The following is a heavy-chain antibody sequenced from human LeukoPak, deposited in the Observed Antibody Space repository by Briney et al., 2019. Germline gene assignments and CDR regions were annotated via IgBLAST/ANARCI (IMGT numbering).Heavy chain of an antibody. Sequence: ASVKVSCTASGGTFSSYAISWVRQAPGQGLEWMGGIIPIFGTANYAQKFQGRVTITADESTSTAYMELSSLRSEDTAVYYCARDIVVALPYYYYYGMDVWGQGTTVTVSS. CDR2: IIPIFGTA. CDR3: ARDIVVALPYYYYYGMDV. V-gene: IGHV1-69*13. D-gene: IGHD2-2*01. J-gene: IGHJ6*02. CDR1: GGTFSSYA.